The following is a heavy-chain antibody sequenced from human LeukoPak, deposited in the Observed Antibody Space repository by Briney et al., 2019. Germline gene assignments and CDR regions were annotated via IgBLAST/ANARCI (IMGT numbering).Heavy chain of an antibody. J-gene: IGHJ4*02. CDR1: GGSISSPIYF. CDR3: ARAIYSSGWFFDY. D-gene: IGHD6-19*01. Sequence: PSETLSLTCTVSGGSISSPIYFWGWIRQPRGKGLECIGSFYQSGNTYYNPSLESRLTVSADTSRNKISLKINSVTATDTAVYYCARAIYSSGWFFDYWGRGTLVTVAS. CDR2: FYQSGNT. V-gene: IGHV4-39*01.